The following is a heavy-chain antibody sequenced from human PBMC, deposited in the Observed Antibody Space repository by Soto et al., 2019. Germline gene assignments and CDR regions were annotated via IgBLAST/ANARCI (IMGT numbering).Heavy chain of an antibody. CDR2: ISGSGGST. Sequence: GGSLRLSCAASGFTFSSYAMSWVRQAPGKGLEWVSAISGSGGSTYYADSVKGRFTISRDNSKNTLYLQMNSLRAGDTAIYYCAKDDSSSPGYYFDYWGQGTLVTVSS. D-gene: IGHD6-6*01. CDR1: GFTFSSYA. J-gene: IGHJ4*02. CDR3: AKDDSSSPGYYFDY. V-gene: IGHV3-23*01.